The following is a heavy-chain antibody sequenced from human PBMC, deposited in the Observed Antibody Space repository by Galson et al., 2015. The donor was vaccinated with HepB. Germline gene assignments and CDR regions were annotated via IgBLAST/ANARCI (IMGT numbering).Heavy chain of an antibody. Sequence: SVKVSCKASGYTFTDYYMHWVRQAPGQGLEWMGWINPNSGGTNYAQKFQGGVTMTRDTSISTAYMELSRLRSDDTAVYYCARVWMGGATIEAFDIWGQGTMVTVSS. CDR3: ARVWMGGATIEAFDI. V-gene: IGHV1-2*02. J-gene: IGHJ3*02. CDR2: INPNSGGT. CDR1: GYTFTDYY. D-gene: IGHD1-26*01.